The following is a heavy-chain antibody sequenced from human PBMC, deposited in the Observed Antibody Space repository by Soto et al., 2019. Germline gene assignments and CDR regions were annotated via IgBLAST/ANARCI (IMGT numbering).Heavy chain of an antibody. V-gene: IGHV4-59*01. Sequence: QVQLQESGPGLVKPSETLSLTCTVSGGSISSYYWSWIRQPPGKGLEWIGHIYYSGSTNYNPSLNSRAAISVDTSKNQFTLKLSSVTAADTAVYYCARWSQSFDYSGQGTLVTVSS. CDR1: GGSISSYY. CDR2: IYYSGST. CDR3: ARWSQSFDY. J-gene: IGHJ4*02. D-gene: IGHD1-26*01.